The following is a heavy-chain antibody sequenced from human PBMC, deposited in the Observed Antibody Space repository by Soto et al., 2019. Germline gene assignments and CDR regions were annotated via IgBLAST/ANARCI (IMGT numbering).Heavy chain of an antibody. D-gene: IGHD3-16*01. Sequence: ESGGGLVQPGGSLRLSCAASGFTFSSYSMNWVRQAPGKGLEWVSYISSSSSTIYYADSVKGRFTISRDNAKNSLYLQMTSLRAEDTAVYYCARGVGGNYYDYWGQGTLVTVSS. CDR3: ARGVGGNYYDY. J-gene: IGHJ4*02. CDR1: GFTFSSYS. CDR2: ISSSSSTI. V-gene: IGHV3-48*01.